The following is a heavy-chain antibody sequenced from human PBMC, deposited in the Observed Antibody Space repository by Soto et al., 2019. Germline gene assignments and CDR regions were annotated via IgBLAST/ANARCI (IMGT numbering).Heavy chain of an antibody. D-gene: IGHD3-10*01. CDR3: ATDRGSGFDY. J-gene: IGHJ4*02. V-gene: IGHV1-46*01. CDR1: GYTFTSYY. CDR2: INPSGYIT. Sequence: GASVKVSCKASGYTFTSYYMHWLRQAPGQGLEWMGIINPSGYITSYAQKFRGRLTMTRDTSTSTVYMELTSLRSEDTAVYYCATDRGSGFDYWGQGTLVTVS.